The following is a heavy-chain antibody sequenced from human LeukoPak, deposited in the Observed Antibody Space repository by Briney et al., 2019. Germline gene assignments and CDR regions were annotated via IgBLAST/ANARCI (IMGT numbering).Heavy chain of an antibody. J-gene: IGHJ4*02. CDR2: MNPNSGNT. CDR1: GYTFTSYD. Sequence: ASVKVSCKASGYTFTSYDINWVRQATGQGLEWMGWMNPNSGNTGYAQKFQGRVTMTRDTSTSTVYMELSSLRSEDTAVYYCARLQVAGTMEYWGQGTLVTVSS. CDR3: ARLQVAGTMEY. D-gene: IGHD6-19*01. V-gene: IGHV1-8*01.